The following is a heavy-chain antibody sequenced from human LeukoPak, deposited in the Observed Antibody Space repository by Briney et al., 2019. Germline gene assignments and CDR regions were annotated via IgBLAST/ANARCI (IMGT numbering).Heavy chain of an antibody. CDR2: INPNSGGT. CDR3: AGIAAAGTGY. Sequence: ASVRVSCKASGYTFTGYYMHWVRQAPGQGLEWMGWINPNSGGTNYAQKFQGRVTMTRDTSISTAYMELSRLRSDDTAVYYCAGIAAAGTGYWGQGTLVTVSS. J-gene: IGHJ4*02. V-gene: IGHV1-2*02. CDR1: GYTFTGYY. D-gene: IGHD6-13*01.